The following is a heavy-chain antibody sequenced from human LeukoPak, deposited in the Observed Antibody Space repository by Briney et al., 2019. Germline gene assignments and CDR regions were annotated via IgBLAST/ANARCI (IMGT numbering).Heavy chain of an antibody. CDR1: GYKLNSSG. D-gene: IGHD3-9*01. V-gene: IGHV1-18*01. CDR2: IGPFNDHT. CDR3: ARAIGYDRLTAFDS. Sequence: ASVKVSCKASGYKLNSSGISWVRQAPGQGLQWMGWIGPFNDHTNYAQNFQGRVTMTTDTSTSTAYMELKSLTSHDTAIYYCARAIGYDRLTAFDSWGQGTLVTVSS. J-gene: IGHJ4*02.